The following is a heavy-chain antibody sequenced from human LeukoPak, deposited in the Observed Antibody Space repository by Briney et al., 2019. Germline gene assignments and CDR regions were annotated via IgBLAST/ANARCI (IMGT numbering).Heavy chain of an antibody. CDR3: AKEPYYDFWSGYPFFDY. CDR2: ISGNGVAA. CDR1: GFTFSDYA. J-gene: IGHJ4*02. D-gene: IGHD3-3*01. Sequence: GGSLRLSCIVSGFTFSDYAMSWVRQAPGKGLEWVAAISGNGVAAYYSDSVKGRFTISRDNSKNTLYLQMNSLRAEDTAVYYCAKEPYYDFWSGYPFFDYWGQGTLVTVSS. V-gene: IGHV3-23*01.